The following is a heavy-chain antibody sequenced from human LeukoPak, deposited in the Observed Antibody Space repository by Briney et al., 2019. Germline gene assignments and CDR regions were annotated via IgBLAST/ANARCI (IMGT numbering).Heavy chain of an antibody. CDR2: IHLTGIT. CDR3: ARVISSAWRQNDL. CDR1: GDSITSFAW. D-gene: IGHD3-22*01. J-gene: IGHJ5*02. V-gene: IGHV4-4*02. Sequence: SETLSLTCSVTGDSITSFAWWSWVRQPPGKGLEWIGEIHLTGITNYNPSLKSRVTMSIDKSNNHFSLNLNSVTAADTAVYYCARVISSAWRQNDLWGQGTLVTV.